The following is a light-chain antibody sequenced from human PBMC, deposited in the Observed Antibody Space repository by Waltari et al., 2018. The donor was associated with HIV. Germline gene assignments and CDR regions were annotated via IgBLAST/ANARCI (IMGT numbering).Light chain of an antibody. CDR3: QSADITGTLGV. CDR2: KDS. V-gene: IGLV3-25*03. CDR1: ALPRQF. J-gene: IGLJ2*01. Sequence: SYELAQPPSVSVSPGQTARLTFSGDALPRQFVYCYQQKPGQAPIVVIYKDSERPSGLPERFSGFISGTTATLTISAVQAEDEADYYCQSADITGTLGVFGGGTRLTV.